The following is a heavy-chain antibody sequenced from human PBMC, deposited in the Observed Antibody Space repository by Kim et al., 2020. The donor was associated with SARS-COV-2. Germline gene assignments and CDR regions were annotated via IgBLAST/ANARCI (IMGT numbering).Heavy chain of an antibody. J-gene: IGHJ5*02. V-gene: IGHV4-59*01. CDR3: ARDNIVGATNNWFDP. Sequence: PSPKDRVTLSVDQSKNQFSLKLSSVTAADTAVYYCARDNIVGATNNWFDPWGQGTLVTVSS. D-gene: IGHD1-26*01.